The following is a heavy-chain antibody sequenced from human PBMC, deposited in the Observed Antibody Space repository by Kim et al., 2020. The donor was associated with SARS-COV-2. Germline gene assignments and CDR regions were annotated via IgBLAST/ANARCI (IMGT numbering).Heavy chain of an antibody. CDR1: GGSISSSSYY. V-gene: IGHV4-39*01. D-gene: IGHD4-17*01. J-gene: IGHJ6*02. CDR2: IYYSGST. CDR3: ARRPPGDYGDYVPFYYYYGMDV. Sequence: SETLSLTCTVSGGSISSSSYYWGWIRQPPGKGLEWIGSIYYSGSTYYNPSLKSRVTISVDTSKNQFSLKLSSVTAADTAVYYCARRPPGDYGDYVPFYYYYGMDVWGQGTTVTVSS.